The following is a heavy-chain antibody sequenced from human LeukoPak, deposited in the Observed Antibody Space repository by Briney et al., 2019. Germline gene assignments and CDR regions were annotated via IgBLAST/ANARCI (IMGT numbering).Heavy chain of an antibody. J-gene: IGHJ3*02. V-gene: IGHV3-48*03. CDR2: ISSSGSTI. D-gene: IGHD5-18*01. CDR1: GFTFSSYV. CDR3: ARDTAMGWDAFDI. Sequence: PGGSLRLSCAASGFTFSSYVMNWVRQAPGKGLEWVSYISSSGSTIYYADSVKGRFTISRDNAKNSLYLQMNSLRAEDTAVYYCARDTAMGWDAFDIWGQGTMVTVSS.